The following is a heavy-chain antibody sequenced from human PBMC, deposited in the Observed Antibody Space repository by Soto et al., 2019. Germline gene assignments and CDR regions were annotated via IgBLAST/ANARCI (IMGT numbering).Heavy chain of an antibody. Sequence: PSETLSLTCAVSGFSISSGFYWGWIRQPPGKGLEWIGNIYHSGSTYYNPSLKTRVTISADXSKNQLSLKLRSVTAAEAAVYYSVRDRRDQQTYDFWSGYYGKNWFDPWGQGTLVTVSS. V-gene: IGHV4-38-2*02. CDR2: IYHSGST. CDR1: GFSISSGFY. CDR3: VRDRRDQQTYDFWSGYYGKNWFDP. D-gene: IGHD3-3*01. J-gene: IGHJ5*02.